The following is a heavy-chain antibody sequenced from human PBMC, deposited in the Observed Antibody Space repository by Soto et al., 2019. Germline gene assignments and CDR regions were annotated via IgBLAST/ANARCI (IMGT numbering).Heavy chain of an antibody. CDR2: IVPGDADA. V-gene: IGHV5-51*01. D-gene: IGHD3-22*01. J-gene: IGHJ4*02. Sequence: GAFQNTCNQASGSLITCSLSGWVRQMPGKGRVWMGIIVPGDADARYSPSCQGKVTTSAYKSITTAYLQWISLKATDTAKYYCDRHFKSNDDCGYCFDFWGQGTLVTVSS. CDR3: DRHFKSNDDCGYCFDF. CDR1: GSLITCSL.